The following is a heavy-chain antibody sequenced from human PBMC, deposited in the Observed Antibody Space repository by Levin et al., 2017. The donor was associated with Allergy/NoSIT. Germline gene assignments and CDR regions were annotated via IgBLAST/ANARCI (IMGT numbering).Heavy chain of an antibody. CDR1: GFSLSTSGMC. J-gene: IGHJ4*02. V-gene: IGHV2-70*11. CDR3: ARTRGFCTNGVGDAYFDY. CDR2: IDWDDDK. D-gene: IGHD2-8*01. Sequence: SGPTLVKPTQTLTLTCTFSGFSLSTSGMCVSWIRQPPGKALEWLARIDWDDDKHYSTSLKTRLTISKDTSKNQVVLTMTNMDPVDTATYYCARTRGFCTNGVGDAYFDYWGQGTLVTVSS.